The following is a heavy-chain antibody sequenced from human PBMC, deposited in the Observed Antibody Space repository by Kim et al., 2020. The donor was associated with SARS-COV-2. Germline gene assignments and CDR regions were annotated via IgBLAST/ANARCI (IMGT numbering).Heavy chain of an antibody. V-gene: IGHV3-30*14. CDR3: ATDREGSGSYLDF. J-gene: IGHJ4*02. Sequence: YPDSVKGRFTISRDTSKATLFLQIISLRAEDTAVYYCATDREGSGSYLDFWGQGIRVTVSS. D-gene: IGHD3-10*01.